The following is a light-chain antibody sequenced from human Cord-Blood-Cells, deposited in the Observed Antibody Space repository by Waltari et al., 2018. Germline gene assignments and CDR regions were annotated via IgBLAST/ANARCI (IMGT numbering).Light chain of an antibody. J-gene: IGKJ5*01. V-gene: IGKV3-20*01. CDR1: QSVSSSY. CDR3: QQYGSSPPGT. CDR2: GAS. Sequence: EIVLTQSPGTLSLSPGERATLSCRASQSVSSSYLAWYQQKPGQAPRLLIYGASSMATGIPDRFSGSGSGTDFTLTISRLEPEDFAVYYCQQYGSSPPGTFGQGTRLEIK.